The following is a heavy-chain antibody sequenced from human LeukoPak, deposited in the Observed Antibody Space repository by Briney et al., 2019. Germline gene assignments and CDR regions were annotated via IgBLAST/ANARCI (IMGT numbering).Heavy chain of an antibody. CDR3: ARGVYTSSWADNWFDP. J-gene: IGHJ5*02. V-gene: IGHV3-48*03. CDR2: ITTSGSTI. CDR1: GFTFSSYP. Sequence: GGPLRLSCAVSGFTFSSYPMNWVRQAPGKGLEWVSYITTSGSTIYYEDSVKGRFTIYRDNAKNSLYLQMHSLRAEDTAVYYCARGVYTSSWADNWFDPWGQGTLVTVSS. D-gene: IGHD6-6*01.